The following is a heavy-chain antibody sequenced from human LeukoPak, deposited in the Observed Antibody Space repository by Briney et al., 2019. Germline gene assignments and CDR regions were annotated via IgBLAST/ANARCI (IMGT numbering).Heavy chain of an antibody. CDR2: IYYSGST. Sequence: SETLSLTCTVSGGSISSGGYYWSWLRQHPGKGLEWIGYIYYSGSTYYNPSLKSRVTISVDTSKNQFSLKLSSVTAADTAVYYCARGSSGWCLRAFDIWGQGTMVTVSS. CDR1: GGSISSGGYY. V-gene: IGHV4-31*03. J-gene: IGHJ3*02. CDR3: ARGSSGWCLRAFDI. D-gene: IGHD6-19*01.